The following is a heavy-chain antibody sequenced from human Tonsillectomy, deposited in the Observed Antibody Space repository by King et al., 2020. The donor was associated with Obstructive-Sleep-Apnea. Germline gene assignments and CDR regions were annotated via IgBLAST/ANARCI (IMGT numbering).Heavy chain of an antibody. CDR1: GYTFTNYG. J-gene: IGHJ6*02. D-gene: IGHD5-24*01. CDR3: ARVGGGYNLDFYYGMDV. V-gene: IGHV1-18*01. Sequence: QLVQSGAEVKKPGASVKVPCKASGYTFTNYGITWVRQAPGQGPEWMGWISAYNGNTNYAQKLQGRVTMTTDTSTSTAYMELRSLRSDDTAVYYCARVGGGYNLDFYYGMDVWGQGTTVTVSS. CDR2: ISAYNGNT.